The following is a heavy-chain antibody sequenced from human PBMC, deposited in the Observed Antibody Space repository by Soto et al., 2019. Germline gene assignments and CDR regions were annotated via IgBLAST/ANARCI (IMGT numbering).Heavy chain of an antibody. J-gene: IGHJ6*02. CDR3: AKETGLSYPSFYYYYGMDV. CDR1: GFTFSSYA. CDR2: ISGSGGST. Sequence: PGGSLRLSCAASGFTFSSYAMSWVRQAPGKGLEWVSAISGSGGSTYYADSVKGRFTISRDNSKNTLYLQMNSLRAEDTAVYYCAKETGLSYPSFYYYYGMDVWGQGTTVTASS. D-gene: IGHD1-1*01. V-gene: IGHV3-23*01.